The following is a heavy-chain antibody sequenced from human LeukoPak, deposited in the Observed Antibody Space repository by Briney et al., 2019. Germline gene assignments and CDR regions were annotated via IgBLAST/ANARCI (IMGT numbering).Heavy chain of an antibody. CDR1: GFTFTNYA. CDR2: IRASDDTT. Sequence: TGGSLGLSCVASGFTFTNYAMTWVRQAPGKGLEWVSAIRASDDTTFYADSVKGRFTISRDSSKNTLYLQMNSLRAEDTAVYYCAKLSSGWFEDFWGQGTLVTVSS. J-gene: IGHJ4*02. D-gene: IGHD6-19*01. V-gene: IGHV3-23*01. CDR3: AKLSSGWFEDF.